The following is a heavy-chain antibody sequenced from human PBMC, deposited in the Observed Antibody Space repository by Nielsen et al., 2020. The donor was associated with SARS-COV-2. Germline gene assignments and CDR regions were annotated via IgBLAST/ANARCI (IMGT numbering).Heavy chain of an antibody. CDR1: GGTFSSYA. J-gene: IGHJ4*02. D-gene: IGHD3-3*01. CDR2: IIPIFGTA. Sequence: SVKVSCKASGGTFSSYAISWVRQAPGQGLEWMGGIIPIFGTANYAQKFQGRVTITADKSTSTAYMELSSLRFEDTAVYYCARGRFLEWLFSVYFDYWGQGTLVTVSS. CDR3: ARGRFLEWLFSVYFDY. V-gene: IGHV1-69*06.